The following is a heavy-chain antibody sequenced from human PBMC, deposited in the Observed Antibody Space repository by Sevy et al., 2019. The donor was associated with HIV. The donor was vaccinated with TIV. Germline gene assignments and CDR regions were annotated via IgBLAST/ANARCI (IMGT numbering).Heavy chain of an antibody. J-gene: IGHJ4*02. CDR1: GYSFTTYW. CDR3: SRLGKRQCNGGQCYPFDY. V-gene: IGHV5-51*01. D-gene: IGHD2-8*02. Sequence: KSGESLKISCEGSGYSFTTYWIGWVRQMPGKGLEWMGVIYPDDSDTRYNPSFPGQVTISADKSINTAYLEWSSLKGSETDKYDCSRLGKRQCNGGQCYPFDYWGQGTLVTVSS. CDR2: IYPDDSDT.